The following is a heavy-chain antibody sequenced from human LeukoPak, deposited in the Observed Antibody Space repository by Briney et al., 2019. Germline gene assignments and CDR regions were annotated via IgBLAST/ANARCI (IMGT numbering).Heavy chain of an antibody. CDR3: AREGILGYCSSTSCYQWNWFDP. V-gene: IGHV3-7*05. CDR2: IKQDGSEK. J-gene: IGHJ5*02. Sequence: GGSLRLSCAASGFTFSSYWMSWVRQAPGQGLEWVANIKQDGSEKYYVDSVKGRFTISRDNAKNSLYLQMNSLRAEDTAVYYCAREGILGYCSSTSCYQWNWFDPWGQGTLVTVSS. CDR1: GFTFSSYW. D-gene: IGHD2-2*01.